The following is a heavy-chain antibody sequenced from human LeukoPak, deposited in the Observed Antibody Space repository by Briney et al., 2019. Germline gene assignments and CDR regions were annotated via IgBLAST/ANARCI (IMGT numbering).Heavy chain of an antibody. CDR2: ISSTGGTI. CDR1: GFTFRNYL. CDR3: ARGYSRAAFDI. D-gene: IGHD2-15*01. J-gene: IGHJ3*02. V-gene: IGHV3-48*01. Sequence: GGSLRLSCAASGFTFRNYLRNWVRQAPGKGLEWVPFISSTGGTIYYADSVKGRFTVSRDNGKNSLLLQMNSLRAEDTALYYCARGYSRAAFDIWGQGTLVAVSS.